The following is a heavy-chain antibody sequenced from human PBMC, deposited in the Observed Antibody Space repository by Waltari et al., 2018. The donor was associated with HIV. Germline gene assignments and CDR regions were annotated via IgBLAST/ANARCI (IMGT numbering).Heavy chain of an antibody. CDR3: GRGLPRDY. CDR1: GFLISSYA. Sequence: EFQLVDSGGGLVQPGGSLRISCAASGFLISSYAMGWVRQAPGKGRVWVAISNEDGSKNADVDAGTGRVTLSRDMARNSLYLQMDNLSRGDPAVYDCGRGLPRDYWGQGTLVTVSS. CDR2: SNEDGSKN. V-gene: IGHV3-7*01. J-gene: IGHJ4*02. D-gene: IGHD5-12*01.